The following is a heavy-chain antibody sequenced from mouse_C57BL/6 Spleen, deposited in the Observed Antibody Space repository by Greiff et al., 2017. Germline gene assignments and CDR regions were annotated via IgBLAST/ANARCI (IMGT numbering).Heavy chain of an antibody. CDR3: ARDYYGSSYYYYAMDY. D-gene: IGHD1-1*01. J-gene: IGHJ4*01. CDR2: ISSGSSTI. Sequence: EVHLVESGGGLVKPGGSLKLSCAASGFTFSDYGMHWVRQAPEKGLEWVAYISSGSSTIYYADTVKGRFTISRDNAKNTLFLQMTSLRSDDTAMYYCARDYYGSSYYYYAMDYWGQGTSVTVSS. V-gene: IGHV5-17*01. CDR1: GFTFSDYG.